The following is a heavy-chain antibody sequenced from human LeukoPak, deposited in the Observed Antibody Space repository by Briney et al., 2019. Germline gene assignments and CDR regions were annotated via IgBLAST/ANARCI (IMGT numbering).Heavy chain of an antibody. D-gene: IGHD7-27*01. Sequence: ASVKVSCKASGYTFTGYYVHWVRQAPGQGLEWMGWINPNSGGTNYAQKFQGRVTMTRDTSISTAYMELSSLRSDDTAVYYCARFPQGAGEWGQGTLVTVSS. CDR3: ARFPQGAGE. V-gene: IGHV1-2*02. J-gene: IGHJ4*02. CDR1: GYTFTGYY. CDR2: INPNSGGT.